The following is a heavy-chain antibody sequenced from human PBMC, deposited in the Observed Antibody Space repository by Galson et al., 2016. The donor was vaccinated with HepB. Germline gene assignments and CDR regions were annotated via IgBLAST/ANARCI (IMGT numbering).Heavy chain of an antibody. CDR1: GFTLDHYA. V-gene: IGHV3-9*01. CDR3: AKDSGAYYYDSSGYRRNAFDI. J-gene: IGHJ3*02. Sequence: SLRLSCAASGFTLDHYAMHWVRQAPVKGLELVSGISWNSGSIGYADSVKGRFTISRDNAKNSLYLQMNSLRAGDTALYYCAKDSGAYYYDSSGYRRNAFDIWGQGTMVTVSS. CDR2: ISWNSGSI. D-gene: IGHD3-22*01.